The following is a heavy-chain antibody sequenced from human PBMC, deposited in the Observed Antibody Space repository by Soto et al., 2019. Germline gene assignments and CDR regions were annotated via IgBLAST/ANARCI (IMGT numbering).Heavy chain of an antibody. Sequence: QVQLQQWGAGLLKPSETLSLTCGVYGGSFSGHFWSWVRQPPGKGLEWIGEVDDGGNTNSNPSLKSRVTISLDTSKNQFSLTLNSVTAADTAMYYCARVAQFDILTGYYPFDYWGQGTLVTVSS. CDR2: VDDGGNT. CDR3: ARVAQFDILTGYYPFDY. J-gene: IGHJ4*02. CDR1: GGSFSGHF. D-gene: IGHD3-9*01. V-gene: IGHV4-34*01.